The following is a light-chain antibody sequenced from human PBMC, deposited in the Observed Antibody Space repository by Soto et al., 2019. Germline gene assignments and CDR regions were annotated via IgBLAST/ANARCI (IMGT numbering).Light chain of an antibody. CDR1: QSVSSY. CDR3: QRYSTWPPCYT. V-gene: IGKV3-15*01. CDR2: RAS. Sequence: EIVMTQSPATLSVPPGGRATLSCRASQSVSSYLAWYQQRPGQPPRLLIYRASGRATGIPARFSGSGSGPEVSLPIRSLQSEDVAVYDCQRYSTWPPCYTLGQGTKLEI. J-gene: IGKJ2*01.